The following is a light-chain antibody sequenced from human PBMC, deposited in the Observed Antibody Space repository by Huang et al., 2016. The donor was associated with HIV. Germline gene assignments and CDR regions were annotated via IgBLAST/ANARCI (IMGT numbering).Light chain of an antibody. Sequence: IDMTQSPSSLSASVGDRGTITCRASQSIRIHLNWYQQRPGNVPEVLIYAASQLQSGGPSRFSASGSGTDFTLTISSLQPEDFATYYCQQTFSVPWTFGQGTKVEI. J-gene: IGKJ1*01. V-gene: IGKV1-39*01. CDR3: QQTFSVPWT. CDR1: QSIRIH. CDR2: AAS.